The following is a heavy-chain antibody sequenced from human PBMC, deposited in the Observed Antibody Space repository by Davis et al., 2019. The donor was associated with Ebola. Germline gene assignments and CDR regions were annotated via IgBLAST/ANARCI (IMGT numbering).Heavy chain of an antibody. CDR3: VKGGYTITTPFDY. CDR2: ISSNGGST. D-gene: IGHD4-11*01. J-gene: IGHJ4*02. Sequence: GESLKISCSASGFTFSSYAMHWVRQAPGKGLEYVSAISSNGGSTYYADSVKGRFTISRDNSKNILYLQMDSLRAEDTAVYYCVKGGYTITTPFDYWGQGTLVTVSS. CDR1: GFTFSSYA. V-gene: IGHV3-64*04.